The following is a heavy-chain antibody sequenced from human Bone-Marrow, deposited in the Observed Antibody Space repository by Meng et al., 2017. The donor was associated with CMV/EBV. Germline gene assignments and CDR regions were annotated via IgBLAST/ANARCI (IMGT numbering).Heavy chain of an antibody. CDR1: GFTFSDYY. CDR2: ISSSSSYI. V-gene: IGHV3-21*01. CDR3: ARFASAGSKPGTIFGVELPDAFDI. Sequence: GESLKISCAASGFTFSDYYMIWVRQAPGKGLEWVSSISSSSSYIYYADSVKGRFTISRDNAKNSLYLQMNSLRAEDTAVYYCARFASAGSKPGTIFGVELPDAFDIWGQGTMVTVSS. D-gene: IGHD3-3*01. J-gene: IGHJ3*02.